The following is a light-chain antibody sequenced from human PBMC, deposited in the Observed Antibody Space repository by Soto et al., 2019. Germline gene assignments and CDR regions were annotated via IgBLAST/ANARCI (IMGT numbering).Light chain of an antibody. Sequence: EIVLTQSPGTMSLSPWERATLSCRASQSVSSSFLAWYQQKPGQAPRLLIYGASSRATGIPDWFSGSGSGTDFTLTIRRLEPEDFAVYYCQQYGRSSWTFGQGTKVDI. V-gene: IGKV3-20*01. J-gene: IGKJ1*01. CDR2: GAS. CDR1: QSVSSSF. CDR3: QQYGRSSWT.